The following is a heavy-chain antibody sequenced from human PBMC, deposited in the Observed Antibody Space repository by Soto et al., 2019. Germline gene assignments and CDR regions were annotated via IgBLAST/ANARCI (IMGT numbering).Heavy chain of an antibody. CDR2: ISYDGNEK. J-gene: IGHJ4*02. V-gene: IGHV3-30*18. CDR3: AKEGALSGWTDGDY. CDR1: GFTFSTYG. Sequence: QVQLVESGGGVVQPGRSLRLSCAASGFTFSTYGMHWVRQAPGKGLEWVAVISYDGNEKHYADSVKGRFTISRDNSKDTLPLQMNSLRAEDTAVYYCAKEGALSGWTDGDYWGQGTLVTVSS. D-gene: IGHD6-19*01.